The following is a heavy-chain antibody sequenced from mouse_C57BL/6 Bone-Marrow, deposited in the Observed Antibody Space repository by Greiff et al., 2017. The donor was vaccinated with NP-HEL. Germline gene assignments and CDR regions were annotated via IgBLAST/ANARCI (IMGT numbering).Heavy chain of an antibody. CDR2: ISSGGSYT. V-gene: IGHV5-6*01. CDR3: ASPYDYDVAWFGY. CDR1: GFTFSSYG. J-gene: IGHJ3*01. Sequence: EVQGVESGGDLVKPGGSLKLSCAASGFTFSSYGMSWVRQTPDKRLEWVATISSGGSYTYYPDSVKGRFTISRDHAKNTLYLQMSSLKSEDTAMYYCASPYDYDVAWFGYWGQGTLVTVSA. D-gene: IGHD2-4*01.